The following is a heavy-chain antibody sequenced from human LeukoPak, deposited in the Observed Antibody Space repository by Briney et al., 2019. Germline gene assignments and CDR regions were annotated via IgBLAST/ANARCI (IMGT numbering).Heavy chain of an antibody. CDR3: ARVVRTVTFYDY. V-gene: IGHV4-39*07. CDR1: GGSISSSSYY. D-gene: IGHD4-17*01. CDR2: IYYSGST. J-gene: IGHJ4*02. Sequence: SETLSLTCTVSGGSISSSSYYWGWIRQPPGKGLEWIGSIYYSGSTYCNPSLKSRVTISVDTSKNQFSLKLSSVTAADTAVYYCARVVRTVTFYDYWGQGTLVTVSS.